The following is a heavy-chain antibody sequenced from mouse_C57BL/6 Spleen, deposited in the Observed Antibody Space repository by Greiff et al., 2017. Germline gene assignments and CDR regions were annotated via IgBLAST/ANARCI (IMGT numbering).Heavy chain of an antibody. CDR2: FYPGSGSI. Sequence: QVQLQHSGAELVKPGASVKLSCKASGYTFTEYTIHWVKQRSGQGLEWIGWFYPGSGSIKYNEKFKDKATLTADKSSSTVYMELSRLTSEDSAVYFCARHEEGTKGLYGYFDVWGTGTTVTVSS. CDR3: ARHEEGTKGLYGYFDV. CDR1: GYTFTEYT. D-gene: IGHD2-14*01. V-gene: IGHV1-62-2*01. J-gene: IGHJ1*03.